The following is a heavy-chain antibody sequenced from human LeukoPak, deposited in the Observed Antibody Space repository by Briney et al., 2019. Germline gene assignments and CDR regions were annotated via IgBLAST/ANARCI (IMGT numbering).Heavy chain of an antibody. CDR3: ARLQMATPAAFDI. CDR1: GGSISSSSYY. D-gene: IGHD5-24*01. J-gene: IGHJ3*02. CDR2: IYYSGST. Sequence: PSETLSLTCTVSGGSISSSSYYWGWIRQPPGKGLEWIGSIYYSGSTYYNPSLKSRVTISVDTSKNHFSLKLSPVTAADTAVYYCARLQMATPAAFDIWRQRTMVTVSS. V-gene: IGHV4-39*02.